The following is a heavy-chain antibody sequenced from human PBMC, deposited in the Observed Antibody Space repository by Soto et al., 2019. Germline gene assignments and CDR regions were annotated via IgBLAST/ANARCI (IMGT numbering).Heavy chain of an antibody. V-gene: IGHV1-69*02. CDR2: VIPNRGVT. CDR1: GGTLSSYT. D-gene: IGHD6-19*01. J-gene: IGHJ4*02. Sequence: SVKVSCKASGGTLSSYTFSWVRQAPGQGLEWMGRVIPNRGVTNYAKKFQGRFTIVVNTSTSTAYMELSSLRSEDTAVYYCARNGVAVAGILYYFYYWGQGTLVTVSS. CDR3: ARNGVAVAGILYYFYY.